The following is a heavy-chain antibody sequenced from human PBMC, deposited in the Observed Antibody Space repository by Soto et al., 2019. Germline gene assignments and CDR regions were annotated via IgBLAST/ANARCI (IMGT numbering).Heavy chain of an antibody. CDR2: IIPILGIT. J-gene: IGHJ4*02. CDR3: ATDKDSTYDY. D-gene: IGHD4-4*01. Sequence: QVHLVQSGAEVEKPGSSVKVSCKASGDTFSSYSFTWVRKAHGQGLEWMGRIIPILGITNYAQKFQGRVTITADKSTSTAYMELSSLRSEDTAVYYCATDKDSTYDYWGQGTLVTVSS. CDR1: GDTFSSYS. V-gene: IGHV1-69*08.